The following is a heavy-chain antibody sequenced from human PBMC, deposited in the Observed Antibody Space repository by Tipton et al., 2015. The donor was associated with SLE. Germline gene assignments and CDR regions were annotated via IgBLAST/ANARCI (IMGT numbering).Heavy chain of an antibody. J-gene: IGHJ6*03. CDR3: ARAIAYQQLAPMDV. V-gene: IGHV4-61*02. D-gene: IGHD6-13*01. Sequence: TLSLTCTVSGGSISSGSYYWSWIRQPAGKGLEWIGRIYTSGSTNYTPSLKSRVTISVDPSKNHFSLKLTSVTAADTAVYYCARAIAYQQLAPMDVWGKGTTVTVSS. CDR2: IYTSGST. CDR1: GGSISSGSYY.